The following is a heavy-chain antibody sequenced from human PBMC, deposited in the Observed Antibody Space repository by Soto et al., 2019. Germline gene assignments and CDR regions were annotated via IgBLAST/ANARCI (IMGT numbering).Heavy chain of an antibody. J-gene: IGHJ4*02. D-gene: IGHD2-21*01. CDR1: GFTFSTYS. CDR3: AKGSGNGGTCYTGTDY. V-gene: IGHV3-48*01. Sequence: GGSLRLSCAASGFTFSTYSMNWVRQAPEKGLEWISYISSSSTTIYYADSVKGRFTISRDNAKNTLYLQMNSLRAEDAALYYCAKGSGNGGTCYTGTDYWGQGTLVTVSS. CDR2: ISSSSTTI.